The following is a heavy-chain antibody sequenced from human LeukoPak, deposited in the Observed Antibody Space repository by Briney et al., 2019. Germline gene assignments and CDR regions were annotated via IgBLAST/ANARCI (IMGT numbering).Heavy chain of an antibody. Sequence: GESLKISCKGSGYSFTSYWIGWLRQRPGKGLEWMGIIYPGDSDTRYSPSFQGQVTISADKSISTAYLQWSSLKASDTAMYYCARAPAAADNWFDPWGQGALVTVSS. D-gene: IGHD6-13*01. CDR3: ARAPAAADNWFDP. V-gene: IGHV5-51*01. J-gene: IGHJ5*02. CDR1: GYSFTSYW. CDR2: IYPGDSDT.